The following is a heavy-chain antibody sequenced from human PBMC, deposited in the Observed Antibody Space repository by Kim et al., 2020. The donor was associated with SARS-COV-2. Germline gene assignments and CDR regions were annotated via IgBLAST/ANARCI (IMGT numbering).Heavy chain of an antibody. Sequence: GGSLRLSCAASGFTFSDHDMTWVRQAPDKGLEYVSSISGSGLYSFYADSVRGRFTISRDNSRDTVFLQMNHLRADDTALYYCAKKFTTDDYTDYFDFWGQGTLVTVSS. D-gene: IGHD4-4*01. CDR3: AKKFTTDDYTDYFDF. CDR1: GFTFSDHD. V-gene: IGHV3-23*01. J-gene: IGHJ4*01. CDR2: ISGSGLYS.